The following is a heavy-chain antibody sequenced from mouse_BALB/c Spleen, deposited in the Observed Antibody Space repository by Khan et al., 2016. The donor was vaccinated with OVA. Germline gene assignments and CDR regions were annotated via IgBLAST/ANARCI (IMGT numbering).Heavy chain of an antibody. D-gene: IGHD2-2*01. CDR2: IDPFSGDT. Sequence: EVQLQQSGPELMKPGASGKISCKASGYSFTTYYIHWVKQSHGKSLERIGYIDPFSGDTTYNQKFKGMATLTVGTSSSTAYVHLSKLTSDDSAVYDCTRHGYVAWFTYWGQGTLVTVSA. J-gene: IGHJ3*01. CDR3: TRHGYVAWFTY. CDR1: GYSFTTYY. V-gene: IGHV1S135*01.